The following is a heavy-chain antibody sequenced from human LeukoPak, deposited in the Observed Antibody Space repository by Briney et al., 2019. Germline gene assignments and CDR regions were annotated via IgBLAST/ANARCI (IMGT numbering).Heavy chain of an antibody. Sequence: PSETLSLTCTVSGGSISTYYWSWIRQPPGKGLEWIGYIYHSGSTNYNPSLKSRVTISVDTSQNQFYLKLSSVTAADTAVYYCASALPYYYDSSGYYDDYWGQGTLVTVSS. J-gene: IGHJ4*02. D-gene: IGHD3-22*01. CDR2: IYHSGST. V-gene: IGHV4-59*01. CDR3: ASALPYYYDSSGYYDDY. CDR1: GGSISTYY.